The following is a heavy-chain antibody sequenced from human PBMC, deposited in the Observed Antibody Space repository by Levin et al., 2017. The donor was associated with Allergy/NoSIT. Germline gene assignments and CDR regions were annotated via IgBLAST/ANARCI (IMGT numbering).Heavy chain of an antibody. CDR2: INSDGSST. CDR1: GFGFSSYW. V-gene: IGHV3-74*01. D-gene: IGHD6-19*01. Sequence: GGSLRLSCAASGFGFSSYWMDWVRQAPGKGLVWVSRINSDGSSTSYADSVKGRFTISRDNAKNTLYLQMNSLRAEDTAVYYCASSSGWYNYWGQGTLVTVSS. CDR3: ASSSGWYNY. J-gene: IGHJ4*02.